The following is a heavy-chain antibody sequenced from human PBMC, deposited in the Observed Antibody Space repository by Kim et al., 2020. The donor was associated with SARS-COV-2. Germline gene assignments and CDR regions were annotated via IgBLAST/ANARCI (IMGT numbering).Heavy chain of an antibody. CDR1: GYTFTGYY. Sequence: ASVKVSCKASGYTFTGYYMHWVRQAPGQGLEWMGRINPNSGGTNYAQKFQGRVTMTRDTSISTAYMELSRLRSDDTAVYYCARSTETYSSGWSTLVSLFDYWGQGTLVTVSS. J-gene: IGHJ4*02. D-gene: IGHD6-19*01. CDR2: INPNSGGT. CDR3: ARSTETYSSGWSTLVSLFDY. V-gene: IGHV1-2*06.